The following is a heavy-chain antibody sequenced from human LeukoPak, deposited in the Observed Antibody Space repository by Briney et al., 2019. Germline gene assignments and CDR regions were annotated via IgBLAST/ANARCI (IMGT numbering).Heavy chain of an antibody. CDR3: ARASETFVVVTAISFDY. CDR1: GFTFSSYS. D-gene: IGHD2-21*02. V-gene: IGHV3-48*02. CDR2: ISSSSSTI. Sequence: PGGSLRLSCAASGFTFSSYSMNWVRKAPGKGLEWVSYISSSSSTIYYADSVKGRFTISRDNAKNSLYLQMNSLRDEDTAVYYCARASETFVVVTAISFDYWGQGTLVTVSS. J-gene: IGHJ4*02.